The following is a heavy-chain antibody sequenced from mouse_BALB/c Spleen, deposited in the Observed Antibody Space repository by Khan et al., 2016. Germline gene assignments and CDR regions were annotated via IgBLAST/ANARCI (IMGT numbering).Heavy chain of an antibody. D-gene: IGHD2-2*01. Sequence: QVQLQQPGAELVRPGASVKLSCKASGYTFTSYWMHWIKQRPGQGLEWIGTIHPYDSETHYNQKFKDKATLTVDKSSSTAYMQLCSLTSEDSAASYYARWWGYDYAMDYWGQGTSVTVSS. CDR1: GYTFTSYW. CDR3: ARWWGYDYAMDY. J-gene: IGHJ4*01. V-gene: IGHV1-61*01. CDR2: IHPYDSET.